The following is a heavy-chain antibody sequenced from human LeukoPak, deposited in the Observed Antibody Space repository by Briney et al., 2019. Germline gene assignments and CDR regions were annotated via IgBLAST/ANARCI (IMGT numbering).Heavy chain of an antibody. CDR1: GGSISSYY. Sequence: SETLSLTCTVSGGSISSYYWSWIRQPPGKGLEWIGYIYYSGSTNYNPSLKSRVTISVDTSKNQFSLKPSSVTAADTAVYYCARRRVWGSYGMDVWGKGTTVTISS. D-gene: IGHD3-16*01. CDR3: ARRRVWGSYGMDV. CDR2: IYYSGST. J-gene: IGHJ6*03. V-gene: IGHV4-59*01.